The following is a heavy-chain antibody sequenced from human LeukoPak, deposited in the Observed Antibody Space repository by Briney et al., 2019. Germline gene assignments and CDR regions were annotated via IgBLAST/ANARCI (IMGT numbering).Heavy chain of an antibody. CDR2: MRWNSGSI. J-gene: IGHJ3*02. D-gene: IGHD2-2*01. CDR3: ARVVPADNAAFDI. V-gene: IGHV3-9*01. Sequence: PGRSLRLSCAASGFTFDDYAMHWVRQAPGKGLEGVSGMRWNSGSIGYADSVKGGFTISRDNAKNSLYLQMNSLRAEDTALYLCARVVPADNAAFDIWGQRTMVTVSS. CDR1: GFTFDDYA.